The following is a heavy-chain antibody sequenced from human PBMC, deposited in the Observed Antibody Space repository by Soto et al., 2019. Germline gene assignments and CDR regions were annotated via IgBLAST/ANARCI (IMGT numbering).Heavy chain of an antibody. Sequence: PVGSLRLSCAASGFTFSSYAMSWVRQAPGKGLEWVSAISGSGGSTYYADSVKGRFTISRDNSKNTLYLQMNSLRAEDTAVYYCATLPPRAPYSLFDYWGQGTLVTVSS. V-gene: IGHV3-23*01. CDR3: ATLPPRAPYSLFDY. CDR1: GFTFSSYA. J-gene: IGHJ4*02. D-gene: IGHD5-18*01. CDR2: ISGSGGST.